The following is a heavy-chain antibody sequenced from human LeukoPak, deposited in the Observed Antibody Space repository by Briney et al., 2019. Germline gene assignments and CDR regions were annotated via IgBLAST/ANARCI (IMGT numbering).Heavy chain of an antibody. V-gene: IGHV1-69*01. CDR3: ARARSGYSYGWDAFDI. D-gene: IGHD5-18*01. CDR2: IIPIFGTA. J-gene: IGHJ3*02. Sequence: GSSVKVSCKASGGTFSSYAISWVRQAPGQGLEWMGGIIPIFGTANYAQKFQGRVTITADESTSTAYMELSSLRSEDTAAYYCARARSGYSYGWDAFDIWGQGTMVTVSS. CDR1: GGTFSSYA.